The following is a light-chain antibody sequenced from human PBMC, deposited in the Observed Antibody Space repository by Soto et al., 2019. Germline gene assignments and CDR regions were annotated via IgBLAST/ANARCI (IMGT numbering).Light chain of an antibody. Sequence: QSALTQPASVSGSPGQSITISCTGTSSDVGGYNYVSWYQQYPGKVPKLLIYNVSNRPSGVSNRLSGAKSGNTASRTISWPRAADEADYCCDSWGRDSLYVFGTG. CDR1: SSDVGGYNY. CDR2: NVS. CDR3: DSWGRDSLYV. J-gene: IGLJ1*01. V-gene: IGLV2-14*01.